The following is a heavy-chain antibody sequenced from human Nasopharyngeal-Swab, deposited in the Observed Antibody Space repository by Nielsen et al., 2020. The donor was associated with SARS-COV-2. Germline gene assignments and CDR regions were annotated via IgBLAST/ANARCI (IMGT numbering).Heavy chain of an antibody. Sequence: ASVKVSCKASGGTFSSYAINWVRQATGQGLEWMGWMNPNSGNTGYAQKFQGRVTMTRNTSISTAYMELSSLRSEDTAVYYCARATEMATIGNWGQGTLVTVSS. D-gene: IGHD5-24*01. CDR2: MNPNSGNT. CDR3: ARATEMATIGN. J-gene: IGHJ4*02. CDR1: GGTFSSYA. V-gene: IGHV1-8*02.